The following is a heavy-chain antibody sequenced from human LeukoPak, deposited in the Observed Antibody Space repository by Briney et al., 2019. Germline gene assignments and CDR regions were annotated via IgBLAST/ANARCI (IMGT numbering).Heavy chain of an antibody. Sequence: GGSLRLSCAASGFTFSSYWMSWVRQAPGKGLEWVANIKQDGSEKYYVDSVKGRFTISRDNAKNSLYLQMNSLRAEDTAVYYCARENQQKAGQYYYDSSGYPALDYWGQGTLVTVSS. D-gene: IGHD3-22*01. CDR1: GFTFSSYW. CDR2: IKQDGSEK. CDR3: ARENQQKAGQYYYDSSGYPALDY. V-gene: IGHV3-7*01. J-gene: IGHJ4*02.